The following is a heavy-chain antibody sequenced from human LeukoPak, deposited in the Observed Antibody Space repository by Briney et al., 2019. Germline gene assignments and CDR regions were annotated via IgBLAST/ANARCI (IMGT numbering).Heavy chain of an antibody. V-gene: IGHV4-34*01. CDR1: GGSFSGYY. J-gene: IGHJ4*02. D-gene: IGHD2-2*02. CDR3: ASRCSSTSRYNTLHY. CDR2: INHSGST. Sequence: SETLSLTCAVYGGSFSGYYWSWIRQPPGKGLEWIGEINHSGSTNYNPSLKSRVTISVDTSKNQFSLKLSSVTAADTAVYYCASRCSSTSRYNTLHYWGQGTLVTVSS.